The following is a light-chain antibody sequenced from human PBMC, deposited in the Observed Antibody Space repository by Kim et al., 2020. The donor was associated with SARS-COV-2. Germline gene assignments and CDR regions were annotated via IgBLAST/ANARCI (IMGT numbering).Light chain of an antibody. Sequence: PGERATLSCRASQSLSSSYLAWYQQKPGQAPNLLIYGASSRATGIPDRFSGGGSGTDFTLTVSRLEPEDFADYYCQHYDGLSITFGQGTRLEIK. J-gene: IGKJ5*01. V-gene: IGKV3-20*01. CDR2: GAS. CDR3: QHYDGLSIT. CDR1: QSLSSSY.